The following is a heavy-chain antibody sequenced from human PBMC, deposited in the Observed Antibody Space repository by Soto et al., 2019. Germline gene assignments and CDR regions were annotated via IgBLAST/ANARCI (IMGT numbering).Heavy chain of an antibody. V-gene: IGHV4-4*02. CDR2: IYHSGST. J-gene: IGHJ4*02. CDR1: GGSISNNNW. D-gene: IGHD6-13*01. Sequence: SATRSRTCTVSGGSISNNNWGSRVHPPPGKGLEWRGEIYHSGSTNYNPSLKSRVTISVDKSKSQFSLKLSSVTAADMSVYYCARVAEAESRFGYWGQGT. CDR3: ARVAEAESRFGY.